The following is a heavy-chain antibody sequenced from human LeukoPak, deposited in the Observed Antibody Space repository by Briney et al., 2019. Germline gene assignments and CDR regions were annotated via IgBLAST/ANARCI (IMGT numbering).Heavy chain of an antibody. V-gene: IGHV3-30*02. CDR2: IRYDGSNN. CDR3: AKGYGSWNFEFDP. CDR1: GFTFSSYG. J-gene: IGHJ5*02. D-gene: IGHD3-10*01. Sequence: PGGSLRLSCAASGFTFSSYGMYWVRQAPGKGLEWVAFIRYDGSNNYYGDSVKGRFTISRDNSKNTLYLQMNSLRAEDTAVYYCAKGYGSWNFEFDPWGQGTLVTVSS.